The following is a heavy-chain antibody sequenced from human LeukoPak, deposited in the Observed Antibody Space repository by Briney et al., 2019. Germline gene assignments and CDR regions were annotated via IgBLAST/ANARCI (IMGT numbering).Heavy chain of an antibody. CDR2: IYHSGSA. J-gene: IGHJ4*02. V-gene: IGHV4-4*02. CDR3: ARVDPPRRLDY. CDR1: GGSVSSTNS. D-gene: IGHD2-21*02. Sequence: PSGTLSLTCAVSGGSVSSTNSWSWVRQSPGKGLEWIGEIYHSGSANYNPSLRSRVTMSLDKSKNQFSLKHSSVTAADTAVYYCARVDPPRRLDYWGQGTLVTVSS.